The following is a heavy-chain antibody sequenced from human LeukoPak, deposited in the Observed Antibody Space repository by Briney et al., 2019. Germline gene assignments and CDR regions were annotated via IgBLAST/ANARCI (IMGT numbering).Heavy chain of an antibody. CDR3: ARDDGSYSRSPGFDY. Sequence: GGSLRLSCAASGFTFSSYSMNRVRPAPGKGLEWVSSISSSSSYIYYADSVKGRFTISRDNAKNSLYLQMNSLRAEDTAVYYCARDDGSYSRSPGFDYWGQGTLVTVSS. D-gene: IGHD1-26*01. CDR2: ISSSSSYI. J-gene: IGHJ4*02. V-gene: IGHV3-21*01. CDR1: GFTFSSYS.